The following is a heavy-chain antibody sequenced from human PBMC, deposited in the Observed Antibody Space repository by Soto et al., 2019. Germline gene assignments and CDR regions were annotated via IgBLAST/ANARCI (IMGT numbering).Heavy chain of an antibody. J-gene: IGHJ4*02. D-gene: IGHD5-18*01. CDR1: GGSISSGDYY. CDR3: ARGADTAMAHFDY. CDR2: IYYSGST. V-gene: IGHV4-30-4*01. Sequence: QVQLQESGPGLVKPSQTLSLTCTVSGGSISSGDYYWSWIRQPPGKGLEWIGYIYYSGSTYYNPSLKSRVTIAVDTSKNQFSLKLSSVTAADTAVYYCARGADTAMAHFDYWGQGTLVTVSS.